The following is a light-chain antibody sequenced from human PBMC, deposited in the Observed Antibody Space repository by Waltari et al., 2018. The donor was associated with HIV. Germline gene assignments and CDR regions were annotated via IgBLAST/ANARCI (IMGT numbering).Light chain of an antibody. CDR1: SSNIGSYS. Sequence: QSVLTQPPSASGTPGQRVTISCSGGSSNIGSYSVNGYKQFPGAAPELLVYANNQRPSGVPDRFSGSKSGTSASLAISGLRSEDEADYYCAVWDDTLRGGVFGGGTKLTVL. J-gene: IGLJ2*01. CDR3: AVWDDTLRGGV. V-gene: IGLV1-47*01. CDR2: ANN.